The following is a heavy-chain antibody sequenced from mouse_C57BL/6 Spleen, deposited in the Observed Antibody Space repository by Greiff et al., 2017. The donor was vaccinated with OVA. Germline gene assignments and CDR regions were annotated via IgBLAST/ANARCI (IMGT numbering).Heavy chain of an antibody. J-gene: IGHJ1*03. V-gene: IGHV3-1*01. CDR2: ISYSGST. CDR1: GYSITSGYD. D-gene: IGHD1-1*01. Sequence: EVQRVESGPGMVKPSQSLSLPCTVTGYSITSGYDWHWIRHFPGNKLEWMGYISYSGSTNYNTSLKSRISITHDTSKNHFFLKLNSVTTEDTATYYCARNYEDWYFDVWGTGTTVTVSS. CDR3: ARNYEDWYFDV.